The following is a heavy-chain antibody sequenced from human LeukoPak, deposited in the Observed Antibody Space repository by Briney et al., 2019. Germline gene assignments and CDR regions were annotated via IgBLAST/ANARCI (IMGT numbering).Heavy chain of an antibody. D-gene: IGHD2-15*01. CDR1: GGSINSYC. J-gene: IGHJ4*02. CDR3: ARVRVAVGPDY. Sequence: SETLSLTCTVSGGSINSYCWSWIRQPPGEGLEWIGYIYYSGTTNYNPSLQSRVTMSVDTSKNQFSLKLTSVTAADTAVYFCARVRVAVGPDYWGQGALVTVSS. CDR2: IYYSGTT. V-gene: IGHV4-59*12.